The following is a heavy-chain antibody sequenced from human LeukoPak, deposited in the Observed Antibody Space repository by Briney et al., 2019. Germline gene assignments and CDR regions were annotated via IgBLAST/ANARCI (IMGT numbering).Heavy chain of an antibody. CDR3: AKKKNNYSPSLDV. CDR1: GDSISTSSYY. V-gene: IGHV4-39*01. J-gene: IGHJ6*03. CDR2: IYYSGST. Sequence: SETLSLTCSVSGDSISTSSYYWGWIRQPPGKGLEWIGTIYYSGSTYYNPSLTSRVTISVDTSKNQFSLKLSSLTAADTAVYYCAKKKNNYSPSLDVWGKGTRVTFS. D-gene: IGHD5-24*01.